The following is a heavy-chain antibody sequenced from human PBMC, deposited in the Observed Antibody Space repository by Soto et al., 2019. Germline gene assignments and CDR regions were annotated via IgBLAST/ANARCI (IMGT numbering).Heavy chain of an antibody. V-gene: IGHV1-18*04. J-gene: IGHJ6*02. CDR2: ISAYNGNT. CDR1: GYTFTSYS. CDR3: ARWYSSSSAAMDV. D-gene: IGHD6-6*01. Sequence: GASVKVSCKASGYTFTSYSITWVRQAPGQGLEWMGWISAYNGNTNYAQKLQGRVTMTIDTSTSTAYMELRSLRSDDTAVYYCARWYSSSSAAMDVWGQGTTVTVSS.